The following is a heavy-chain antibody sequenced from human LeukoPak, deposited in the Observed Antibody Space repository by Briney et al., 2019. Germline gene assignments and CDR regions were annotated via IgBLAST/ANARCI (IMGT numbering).Heavy chain of an antibody. CDR3: VSITMIVVVIDY. CDR1: GFTFSSYA. Sequence: QPGGSLRLSCAASGFTFSSYAMSWVRQAPGKGLEWVSAISGSGGSTYYADSVKGRFTISRDNSKNTLYLQMNSLRAEDTAVYYCVSITMIVVVIDYWGQETLVTVSS. V-gene: IGHV3-23*01. D-gene: IGHD3-22*01. J-gene: IGHJ4*02. CDR2: ISGSGGST.